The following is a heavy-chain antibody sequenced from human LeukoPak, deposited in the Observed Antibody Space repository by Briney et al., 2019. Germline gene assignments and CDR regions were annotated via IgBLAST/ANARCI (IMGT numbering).Heavy chain of an antibody. Sequence: ASVKVSCKASGGTFSSYAISWVRQAPGQGLEWMGWINPNSGGTNYAQKFQGWVTMTRDTSISTAYMELSRLRSDDTAVYYCARAQGIAAANFDYWGQGTLVTVSS. CDR3: ARAQGIAAANFDY. D-gene: IGHD6-13*01. V-gene: IGHV1-2*04. CDR1: GGTFSSYA. J-gene: IGHJ4*02. CDR2: INPNSGGT.